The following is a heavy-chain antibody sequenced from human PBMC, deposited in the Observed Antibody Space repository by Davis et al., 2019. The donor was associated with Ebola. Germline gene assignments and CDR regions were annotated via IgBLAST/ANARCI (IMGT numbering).Heavy chain of an antibody. D-gene: IGHD2-2*01. J-gene: IGHJ6*02. CDR2: INPSSGGT. CDR1: RYAFTGNY. CDR3: ARDVQDMVVVSYYYYGMDV. Sequence: ASVKVSCKTSRYAFTGNYMHWVRQAPGQGLEWTGWINPSSGGTNYAQKFQGRVTMTSDTAITTAYMELTSLRSDDTAVYFCARDVQDMVVVSYYYYGMDVWGQGTTVTVSS. V-gene: IGHV1-2*02.